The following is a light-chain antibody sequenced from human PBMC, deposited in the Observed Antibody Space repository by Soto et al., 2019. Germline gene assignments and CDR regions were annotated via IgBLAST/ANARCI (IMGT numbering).Light chain of an antibody. V-gene: IGLV1-47*01. CDR3: AAWDDTVRSYV. CDR1: ISNIGNNY. CDR2: RND. Sequence: QSVLTQPPSVSGTPGQRVTISCSGSISNIGNNYVYWFQQLPGTAPKVLSNRNDQRPSGVPDRFSGSRSGTSASQAISGLRSEDEAEYYCAAWDDTVRSYVFGTGTKLTVL. J-gene: IGLJ1*01.